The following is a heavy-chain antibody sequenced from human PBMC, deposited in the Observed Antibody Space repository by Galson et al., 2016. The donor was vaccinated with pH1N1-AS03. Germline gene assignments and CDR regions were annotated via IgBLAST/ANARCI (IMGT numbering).Heavy chain of an antibody. Sequence: SVKVSCKASGGTFSSDAISWVRQAPRQGLEWMGRIIPILGITDYAQKFQVRVTITADKSTSTAYMELSSLRSDDTAVYYCARDTSTTATTTFDCWGQGTLVTISS. D-gene: IGHD4-17*01. CDR3: ARDTSTTATTTFDC. V-gene: IGHV1-69*04. J-gene: IGHJ4*02. CDR2: IIPILGIT. CDR1: GGTFSSDA.